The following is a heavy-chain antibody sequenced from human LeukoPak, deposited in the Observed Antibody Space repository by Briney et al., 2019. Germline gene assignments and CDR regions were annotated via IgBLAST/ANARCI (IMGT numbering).Heavy chain of an antibody. CDR2: IYTSGST. Sequence: SETLSLTCTVSGGSISSGSYYWSWIRQPAGKGLEWIGRIYTSGSTNYNPSLKSRVTISVDTSKNQFSLKLSSVTAADTAVYYCARGFLEWPFSLDYWGQGTLVTVSS. D-gene: IGHD3-3*01. CDR1: GGSISSGSYY. CDR3: ARGFLEWPFSLDY. V-gene: IGHV4-61*02. J-gene: IGHJ4*02.